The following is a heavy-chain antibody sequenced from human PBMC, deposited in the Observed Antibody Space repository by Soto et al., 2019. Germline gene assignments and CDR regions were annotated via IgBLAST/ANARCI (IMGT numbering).Heavy chain of an antibody. CDR2: FDPEDGET. V-gene: IGHV1-24*01. CDR1: GYTLTELS. D-gene: IGHD3-10*01. J-gene: IGHJ6*02. CDR3: ATEGTMVRDLRAAYYGMDV. Sequence: QVQLVQSGAEVKKPGASVKVSCKVSGYTLTELSMHWVRQAPGKGLEWMGGFDPEDGETIYAQKFQGRVTMTEDTSTDTAYMELSSLRSEDTAVYYCATEGTMVRDLRAAYYGMDVWGQGTTVTVSS.